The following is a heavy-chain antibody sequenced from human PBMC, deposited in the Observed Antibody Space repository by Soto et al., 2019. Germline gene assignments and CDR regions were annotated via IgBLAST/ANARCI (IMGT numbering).Heavy chain of an antibody. V-gene: IGHV3-23*01. CDR1: GFSFSSDV. J-gene: IGHJ6*02. D-gene: IGHD3-22*01. CDR3: AKRYYYGGSGPYGMDV. Sequence: GGSLRLSCAASGFSFSSDVMSWVGQSPGKGLEWVSSISASGGSTYYADSVKGRFTISRDNSKNTRYLQMNRLRGEDTAVYYCAKRYYYGGSGPYGMDVWGQGTTVTVSS. CDR2: ISASGGST.